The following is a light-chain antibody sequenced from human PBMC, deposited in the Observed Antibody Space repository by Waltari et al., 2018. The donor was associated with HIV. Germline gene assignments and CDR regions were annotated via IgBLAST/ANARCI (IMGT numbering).Light chain of an antibody. CDR2: GDS. V-gene: IGLV1-40*01. J-gene: IGLJ2*01. CDR3: QSYDSSLSTAVV. Sequence: QSVLTQPPSVSGAPGQRVTISCTGSSSNIGAGFGVHWYQQLPGTAPKLLIYGDSKRPSGVPALFSGSKSGTPASLAITGLQSEDEADYYCQSYDSSLSTAVVFGGGTKLTVL. CDR1: SSNIGAGFG.